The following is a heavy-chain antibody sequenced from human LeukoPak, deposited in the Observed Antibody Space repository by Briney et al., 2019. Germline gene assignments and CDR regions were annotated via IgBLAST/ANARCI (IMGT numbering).Heavy chain of an antibody. CDR3: ARHTYARPFDS. V-gene: IGHV4-59*08. CDR2: IYYSGDS. Sequence: SDTLSLTCTVSGVSISSSYWSWVRQPPGKGLEWVGYIYYSGDSNYNPSLKSRATISVDTSKSQFSLKVSSVTAADTAIYYCARHTYARPFDSWGQGTPVTVSS. CDR1: GVSISSSY. D-gene: IGHD6-6*01. J-gene: IGHJ4*02.